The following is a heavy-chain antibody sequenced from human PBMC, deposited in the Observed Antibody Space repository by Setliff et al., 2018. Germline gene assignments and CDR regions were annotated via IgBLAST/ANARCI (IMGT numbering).Heavy chain of an antibody. D-gene: IGHD3-3*01. CDR3: ARMSGFQYMDV. CDR1: DDSISSRHYY. CDR2: IYTSWST. J-gene: IGHJ6*03. V-gene: IGHV4-61*09. Sequence: SETLSLTCTVSDDSISSRHYYWSWIRPPAGKGLEWLGQIYTSWSTNYNPSLTGRATLSIDASKRQFSLTLTSVTAADTAVYYCARMSGFQYMDVWGKGTTVTVSS.